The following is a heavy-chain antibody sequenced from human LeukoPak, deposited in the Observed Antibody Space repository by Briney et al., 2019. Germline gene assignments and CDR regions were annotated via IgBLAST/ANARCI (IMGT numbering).Heavy chain of an antibody. V-gene: IGHV4-59*08. D-gene: IGHD1-7*01. Sequence: PWETLSLTCKASGGTISSYYWSWIRQPPGKGLEWIGYIYYSGNTNYNPSRKSLVTISVDTSKDQISLILSSVTAADTAIYYCARGGVNWNYDYWGQGTLVTVGS. CDR2: IYYSGNT. CDR1: GGTISSYY. J-gene: IGHJ4*02. CDR3: ARGGVNWNYDY.